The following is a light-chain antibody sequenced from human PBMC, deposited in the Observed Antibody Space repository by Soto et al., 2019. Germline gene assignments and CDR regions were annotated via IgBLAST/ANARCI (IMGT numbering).Light chain of an antibody. J-gene: IGKJ5*01. CDR1: QDIDTY. CDR3: QQRSSWPLT. Sequence: EIVLTQSPVTLSSSPGETVTLSCRASQDIDTYLAWYQQRPGQAPRLLIYDSSERATDVPGRFSGSGSGTDFKLTISSLESDDFAVYYCQQRSSWPLTFGQGTRL. V-gene: IGKV3-11*01. CDR2: DSS.